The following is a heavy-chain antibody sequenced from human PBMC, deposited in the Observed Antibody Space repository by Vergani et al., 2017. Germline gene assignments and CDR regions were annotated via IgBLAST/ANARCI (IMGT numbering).Heavy chain of an antibody. CDR3: ARDRFGYDFWSGYYNYYMDV. V-gene: IGHV3-11*01. CDR1: GFTFSDYY. CDR2: ISSSGSTI. D-gene: IGHD3-3*01. J-gene: IGHJ6*03. Sequence: QVQLVESGGGLVKPGGSLRLSCAASGFTFSDYYMSWIRQAPGKGLEWVSYISSSGSTIYYADSVKGRFTLSRDNAKNSLYLQMNRLRAEDTAVYYCARDRFGYDFWSGYYNYYMDVWGKGTTVTVSS.